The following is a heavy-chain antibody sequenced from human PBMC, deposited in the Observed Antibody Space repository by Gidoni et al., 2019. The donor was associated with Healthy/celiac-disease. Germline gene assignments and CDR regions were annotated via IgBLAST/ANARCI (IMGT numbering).Heavy chain of an antibody. CDR2: ISSSSSYI. CDR3: ARDGVTIFGVVNYYYYYGMDV. D-gene: IGHD3-3*01. V-gene: IGHV3-21*01. J-gene: IGHJ6*02. CDR1: GFTFSSYS. Sequence: EVQLVESGGGLVKPGGSLRLSCAASGFTFSSYSMNWVRQAPGKGLEWVSSISSSSSYIYYADSVKGRFTISRDNAKNSLYLQMNSLRAEDTAVYYCARDGVTIFGVVNYYYYYGMDVWGQGTTVTVSS.